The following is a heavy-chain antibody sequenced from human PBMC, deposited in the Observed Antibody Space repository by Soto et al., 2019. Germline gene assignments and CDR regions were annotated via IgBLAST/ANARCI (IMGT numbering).Heavy chain of an antibody. J-gene: IGHJ6*02. CDR1: GGSFSGYY. CDR2: INHSGST. V-gene: IGHV4-34*01. Sequence: SETLSLTCAVYGGSFSGYYWSWIRQPPGKGLEWIGEINHSGSTNYNPSLKSRVTISVDTSKNQFSLKLSSVTAADTAVYYCARSRCYCSSTSCYCGMDVWGQGTTVTAP. D-gene: IGHD2-2*01. CDR3: ARSRCYCSSTSCYCGMDV.